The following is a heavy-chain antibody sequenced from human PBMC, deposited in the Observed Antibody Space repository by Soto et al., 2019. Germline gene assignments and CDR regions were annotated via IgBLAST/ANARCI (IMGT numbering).Heavy chain of an antibody. CDR2: ISSSSSYI. V-gene: IGHV3-21*01. D-gene: IGHD6-19*01. CDR3: TKVWSSGWLFDY. J-gene: IGHJ4*02. CDR1: GFTFSSYS. Sequence: GGSLRLSCAASGFTFSSYSMNWVRQAPGKGLEWVSSISSSSSYIYYADSVKGRFTISRDNAKNSLYLQMNSLRAEDTAVYYCTKVWSSGWLFDYWGQGALVTVSS.